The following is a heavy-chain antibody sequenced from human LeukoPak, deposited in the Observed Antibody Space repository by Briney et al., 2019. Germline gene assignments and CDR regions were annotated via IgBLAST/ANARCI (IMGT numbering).Heavy chain of an antibody. D-gene: IGHD6-13*01. V-gene: IGHV4-34*01. J-gene: IGHJ4*02. CDR3: ARRGSSWSPFYGY. CDR1: GGSFSGYY. Sequence: SETLSLTCAVYGGSFSGYYWSWIRQPPGKGLEWIGEINHSGSTNYNPSLKSRVTISVDTSKNQFSLKLSSVTAADTAVYYCARRGSSWSPFYGYWGQGTLVTVPS. CDR2: INHSGST.